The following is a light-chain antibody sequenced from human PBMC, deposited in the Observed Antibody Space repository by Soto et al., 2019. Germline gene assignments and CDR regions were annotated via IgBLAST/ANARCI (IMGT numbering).Light chain of an antibody. CDR1: SSDVGGYIY. CDR3: SSYKTSSSYV. V-gene: IGLV2-14*01. J-gene: IGLJ1*01. Sequence: QSVLTQPASVSGSPGQSITISCTGTSSDVGGYIYVSWYQQHPGKAPKLMIYDVTSRPSGVSYRFSGSKSGNTASLTISGLQAEDGADYYCSSYKTSSSYVFGTGTKVTVL. CDR2: DVT.